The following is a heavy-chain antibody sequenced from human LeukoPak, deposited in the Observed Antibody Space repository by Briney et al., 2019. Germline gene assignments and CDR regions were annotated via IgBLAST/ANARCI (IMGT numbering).Heavy chain of an antibody. CDR3: ARDHDNFFDY. J-gene: IGHJ4*02. CDR1: GFTFSNYD. CDR2: ITTSGDNA. D-gene: IGHD3-9*01. Sequence: GGSLRLSCAASGFTFSNYDMTWVRQAPGKGLEWVSAITTSGDNAYYVDSVKGRFTMSRDNSKNTLYLQMNSLGADDTAVYYCARDHDNFFDYWGQGTLVSVST. V-gene: IGHV3-23*01.